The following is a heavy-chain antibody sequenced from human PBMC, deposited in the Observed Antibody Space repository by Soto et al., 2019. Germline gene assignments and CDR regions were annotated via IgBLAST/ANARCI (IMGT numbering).Heavy chain of an antibody. CDR2: ISYDGSNK. J-gene: IGHJ4*02. V-gene: IGHV3-30*03. D-gene: IGHD6-13*01. Sequence: PGGSLRLSCAASGFTFSSYGMHWVRQAPGKGLEWVAVISYDGSNKYYADSVKGRFTISRDNSKNTLYLQMNSLKTEDTAVYYCTRVFGSSWNQAFFDYWGQGTLVTVS. CDR1: GFTFSSYG. CDR3: TRVFGSSWNQAFFDY.